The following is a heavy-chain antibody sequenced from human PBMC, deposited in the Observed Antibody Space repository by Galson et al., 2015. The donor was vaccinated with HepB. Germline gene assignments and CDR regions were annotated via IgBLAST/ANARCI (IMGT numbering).Heavy chain of an antibody. CDR2: IYYSGST. CDR3: ARPRQKGRTRLCSGGSCPGENWFDP. CDR1: GGSISSSSYY. J-gene: IGHJ5*02. Sequence: SETLSLTCTVSGGSISSSSYYWGWIRQPPGKGLEWIGSIYYSGSTYYDPSLKSRVTISVDTSKNQFSLKLSSVTAADTAVYYCARPRQKGRTRLCSGGSCPGENWFDPWGQGTLVTVSS. V-gene: IGHV4-39*01. D-gene: IGHD2-15*01.